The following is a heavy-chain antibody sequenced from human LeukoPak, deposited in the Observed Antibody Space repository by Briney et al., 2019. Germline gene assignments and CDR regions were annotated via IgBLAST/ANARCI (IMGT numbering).Heavy chain of an antibody. CDR3: AKPSTPLYYYGSGSYFDY. V-gene: IGHV3-23*01. CDR2: TNGGGTNT. Sequence: GGSLRLSCVGSGFTFSSYGMSWVRQAPGKGLEWLSATNGGGTNTFYADSVKGRFTISRDNSKNTLYLQMNSLRAEDTAVYYCAKPSTPLYYYGSGSYFDYWGQGTLVTVSS. D-gene: IGHD3-10*01. J-gene: IGHJ4*02. CDR1: GFTFSSYG.